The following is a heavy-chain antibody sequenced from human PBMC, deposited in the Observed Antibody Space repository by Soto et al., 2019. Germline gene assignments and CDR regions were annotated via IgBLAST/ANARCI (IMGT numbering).Heavy chain of an antibody. CDR2: IRSKANSYAT. CDR1: GLTFSGSA. V-gene: IGHV3-73*02. D-gene: IGHD3-10*01. J-gene: IGHJ4*02. Sequence: EVQVVESGGGLVQPGGSLKLSCAASGLTFSGSAMHWVRQASGKGLEWVGRIRSKANSYATAYAASVKGRFTICRDDSKNTAYLQMNCLKTEDTAVYYCSSWGSGKPNDYCGQGTLVTVSS. CDR3: SSWGSGKPNDY.